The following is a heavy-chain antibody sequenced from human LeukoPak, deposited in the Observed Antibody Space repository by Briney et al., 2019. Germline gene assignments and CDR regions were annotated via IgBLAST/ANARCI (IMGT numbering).Heavy chain of an antibody. D-gene: IGHD3-10*01. Sequence: GASLQISCKGSGYSFSSYWIGWVRQMPGKGLEWMGIIYPGDSDTRYSPSFQGQVTISADKSISTAYLRWSSLKGSDTAMYYCARHYYASGSYYNDYWGQGTLVTVSS. J-gene: IGHJ4*02. CDR1: GYSFSSYW. CDR2: IYPGDSDT. V-gene: IGHV5-51*01. CDR3: ARHYYASGSYYNDY.